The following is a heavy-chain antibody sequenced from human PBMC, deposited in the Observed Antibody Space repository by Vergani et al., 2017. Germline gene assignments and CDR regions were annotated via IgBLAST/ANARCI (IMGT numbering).Heavy chain of an antibody. V-gene: IGHV1-8*01. CDR1: GYSFSSYD. Sequence: QVQLVQSGAEVKKPGASVKVSCRASGYSFSSYDISWVRQATGQGLEWMGWMNPNSGTTGYAQKFQGRVTMTRNTSINTAYMELSRLSFEDAAVYYCARDRVIGAAAVYYFDYWGQGTLVTVSS. CDR2: MNPNSGTT. D-gene: IGHD6-13*01. J-gene: IGHJ4*02. CDR3: ARDRVIGAAAVYYFDY.